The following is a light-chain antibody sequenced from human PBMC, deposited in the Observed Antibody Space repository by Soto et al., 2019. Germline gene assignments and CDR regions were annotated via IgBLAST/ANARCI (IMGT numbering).Light chain of an antibody. Sequence: QSALTQPASVSGSLGQSITISCTGSNRDIGAYNLVSWYQQYPDTAPKLIIYEVRNRPSGVSYRFTGSRSGNTASLTISALQADDKSTFYCSSYTTTSTLLFGGGTQLTVL. CDR2: EVR. CDR3: SSYTTTSTLL. CDR1: NRDIGAYNL. V-gene: IGLV2-14*01. J-gene: IGLJ3*02.